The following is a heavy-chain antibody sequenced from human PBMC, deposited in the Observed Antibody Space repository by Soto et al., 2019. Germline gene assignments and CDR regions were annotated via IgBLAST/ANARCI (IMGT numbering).Heavy chain of an antibody. CDR1: GYSFTSYW. CDR3: ARHAGAILTGYNYYYDMDV. J-gene: IGHJ6*02. Sequence: GASLKIACKGSGYSFTSYWIGWGRQMPGKGLEWMGIIYPGDSDTRYSPSFQGQVTISSDKSISTAYLQWSSLKASDTAMYYCARHAGAILTGYNYYYDMDVWGQGTTVTVSS. CDR2: IYPGDSDT. V-gene: IGHV5-51*01. D-gene: IGHD3-9*01.